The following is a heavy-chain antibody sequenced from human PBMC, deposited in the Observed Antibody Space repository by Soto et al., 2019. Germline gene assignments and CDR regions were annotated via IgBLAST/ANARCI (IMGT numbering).Heavy chain of an antibody. Sequence: QVQLQESGPGLVKPSETLSLTCTVSGGSISSYYWSWIRQPPGKGLEWIGYIYYSGSTNYNPSLKXRXTIXXXTSXXXXXXXXXXXXXXXXXXXXXXXXXXXXXWFGELYWGQGTLVTVSS. CDR1: GGSISSYY. D-gene: IGHD3-10*01. V-gene: IGHV4-59*01. CDR2: IYYSGST. CDR3: XXXXXXXXWFGELY. J-gene: IGHJ4*02.